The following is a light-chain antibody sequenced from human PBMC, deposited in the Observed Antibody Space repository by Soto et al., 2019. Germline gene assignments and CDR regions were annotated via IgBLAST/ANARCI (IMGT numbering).Light chain of an antibody. V-gene: IGKV3-20*01. J-gene: IGKJ4*01. CDR1: QSVSSSY. CDR2: GAS. CDR3: QHYRSS. Sequence: EIVLTQSPGTLSSSPGERATLSCRASQSVSSSYLAWYQQKPGQAPRLLINGASSRATGIPDRFSGSGSATDFTLTITRLEPEDFAVYYCQHYRSSFGGGTKVEIK.